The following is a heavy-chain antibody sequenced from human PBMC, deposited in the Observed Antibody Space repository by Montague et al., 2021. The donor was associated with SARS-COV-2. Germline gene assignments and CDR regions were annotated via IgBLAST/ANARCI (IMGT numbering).Heavy chain of an antibody. CDR3: ARDWELLALGY. V-gene: IGHV3-33*01. D-gene: IGHD1-26*01. CDR1: GFTFGSYG. J-gene: IGHJ4*02. CDR2: IWYDGSNK. Sequence: SLRLSCAASGFTFGSYGMHWVRQAPGKGLEWVAVIWYDGSNKYYADSVKGRFTISRDNSKNTLYLQMNSLRAEDTAVYYCARDWELLALGYWGQGTLVTVSS.